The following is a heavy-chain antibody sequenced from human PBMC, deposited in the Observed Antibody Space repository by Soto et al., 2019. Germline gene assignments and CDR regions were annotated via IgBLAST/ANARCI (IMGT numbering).Heavy chain of an antibody. J-gene: IGHJ4*02. Sequence: EVQLVESGGGLVQPGGSLRLSCDASGFAFSNFWMTWVRQLPGKGLEWVANVNHDGSEKYYVDSVKGRFTISRDNAKDSVDLLMNSLRFDDTAVYYCAKGMHPRSRLPVAVDFWGQGTVITIST. CDR3: AKGMHPRSRLPVAVDF. V-gene: IGHV3-7*01. D-gene: IGHD2-2*01. CDR2: VNHDGSEK. CDR1: GFAFSNFW.